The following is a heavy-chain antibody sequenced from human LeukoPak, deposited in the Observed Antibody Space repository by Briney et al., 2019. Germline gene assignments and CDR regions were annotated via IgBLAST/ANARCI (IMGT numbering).Heavy chain of an antibody. CDR3: ARDRWFGELFHDAFDI. CDR1: GFTFSSYW. CDR2: IKQDGSEK. J-gene: IGHJ3*02. D-gene: IGHD3-10*01. Sequence: GGSLRLSCAASGFTFSSYWMSWVRQAPGKGLEWVANIKQDGSEKYYVDSVKGRFTISRDNAKNSLYLQMNSLRAEDTAAYYCARDRWFGELFHDAFDIWGQGTMVTVSS. V-gene: IGHV3-7*03.